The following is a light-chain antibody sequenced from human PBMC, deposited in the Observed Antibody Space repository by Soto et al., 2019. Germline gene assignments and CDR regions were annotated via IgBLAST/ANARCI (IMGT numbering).Light chain of an antibody. CDR2: KAS. V-gene: IGKV1-5*03. Sequence: GDRVTITCRASQSISSWLAWYQQKPGQAPKLLIYKASTLQSGVPSRFSGSGSGTEFTLAISSLQPDDSATYYCQQYNDNWTFGQGTKVEIK. J-gene: IGKJ1*01. CDR1: QSISSW. CDR3: QQYNDNWT.